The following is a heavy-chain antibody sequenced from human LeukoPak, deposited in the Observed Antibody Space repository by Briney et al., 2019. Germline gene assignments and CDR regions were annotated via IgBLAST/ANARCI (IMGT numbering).Heavy chain of an antibody. V-gene: IGHV3-7*01. CDR3: TKGRTNHY. Sequence: GGSLRLSCAASGFTFSDFWMGWVRQAPGKGLEWVANINQDGSENYYVDSVKGRFTISRDNAKNSLYLQMNSLRAEDTAVYYCTKGRTNHYWGQGTLVTVST. J-gene: IGHJ4*02. D-gene: IGHD3-10*01. CDR2: INQDGSEN. CDR1: GFTFSDFW.